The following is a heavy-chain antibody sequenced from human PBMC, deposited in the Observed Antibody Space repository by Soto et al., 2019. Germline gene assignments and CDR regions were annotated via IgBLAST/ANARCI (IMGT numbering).Heavy chain of an antibody. Sequence: QVQLVESGGGVVQPGRSLRLSCAASGFTFSNYGMHWVRQAPGKGVEWVAVISYHGSDKYYADSVKGRFTISRDNSKNTLYLQMDSLRAEDTAVYYCAKDHVTTTVTTVGYWGQGSLVTVSS. V-gene: IGHV3-30*18. CDR3: AKDHVTTTVTTVGY. CDR1: GFTFSNYG. J-gene: IGHJ4*02. D-gene: IGHD4-17*01. CDR2: ISYHGSDK.